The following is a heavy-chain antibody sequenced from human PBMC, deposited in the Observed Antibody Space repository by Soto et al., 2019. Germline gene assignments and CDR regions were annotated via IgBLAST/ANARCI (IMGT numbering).Heavy chain of an antibody. D-gene: IGHD5-18*01. V-gene: IGHV4-59*08. J-gene: IGHJ4*02. Sequence: PSETLSLTCIGSGGSISNYYWSWIRQPPGKGLEWIGYIYYSGSTNYNPSLPSRVTISVDTSKNQFSLKLSSVTAADTAVYYCARHRYSYGVYYFDYCGQGTLVTASS. CDR2: IYYSGST. CDR3: ARHRYSYGVYYFDY. CDR1: GGSISNYY.